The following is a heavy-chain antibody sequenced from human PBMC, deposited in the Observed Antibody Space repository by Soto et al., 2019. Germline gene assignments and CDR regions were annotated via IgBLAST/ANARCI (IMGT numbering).Heavy chain of an antibody. CDR3: ARDWSFTLDYSGERYGMDV. CDR2: IYYSGST. V-gene: IGHV4-61*05. D-gene: IGHD1-1*01. Sequence: SETLSLTCTVSGGSISSSSYYWGWIRQPPGKGLEWIGYIYYSGSTNYNPSLKSRVTISVDKSKNQFSLKLSSVTAADTAVYYCARDWSFTLDYSGERYGMDVWGQGTTVTSP. CDR1: GGSISSSSYY. J-gene: IGHJ6*02.